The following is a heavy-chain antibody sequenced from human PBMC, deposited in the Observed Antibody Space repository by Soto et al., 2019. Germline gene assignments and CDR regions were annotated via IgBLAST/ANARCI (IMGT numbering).Heavy chain of an antibody. V-gene: IGHV4-34*01. D-gene: IGHD3-3*01. CDR2: INHSGST. CDR1: GGSFSGYY. J-gene: IGHJ3*02. Sequence: QVQLQQWGAGLLKPSETLSLTCAVYGGSFSGYYWSWIRQPPGKGLEWIGEINHSGSTNYNPSLKSRGTISVDTSKNQFSLKLSSVTAADTAVYYCARGTSITIFGVVIPDAFDIWGQGTMVTVSS. CDR3: ARGTSITIFGVVIPDAFDI.